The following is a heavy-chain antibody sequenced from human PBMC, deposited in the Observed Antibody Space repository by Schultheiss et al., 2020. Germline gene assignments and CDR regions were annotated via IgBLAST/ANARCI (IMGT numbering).Heavy chain of an antibody. Sequence: SETLSLTCTVSGGSISSYYWSWIRQPAGKGLEWIGRIYTSGSTNYNPSLKSRVTISVDTSKNQFSLKLSSVTAADTAVYYCARRPIVATTRLGMDVWGQGTTVTVSS. J-gene: IGHJ6*02. CDR2: IYTSGST. V-gene: IGHV4-4*07. CDR3: ARRPIVATTRLGMDV. CDR1: GGSISSYY. D-gene: IGHD5-12*01.